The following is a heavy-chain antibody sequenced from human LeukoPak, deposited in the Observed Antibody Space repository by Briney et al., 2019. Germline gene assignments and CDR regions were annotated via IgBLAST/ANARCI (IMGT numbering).Heavy chain of an antibody. D-gene: IGHD3-22*01. J-gene: IGHJ4*02. CDR1: GFTFSSYE. CDR3: AKDRQSRGSLGFDY. V-gene: IGHV3-48*03. Sequence: GGSLRLSCAASGFTFSSYEMNWVRQAPGKGLEWVSFISSSDTTIYYADSVKGRFTISRDNSKNTLYVQMNSLRAEDTAVYYCAKDRQSRGSLGFDYWGQGALVIVSS. CDR2: ISSSDTTI.